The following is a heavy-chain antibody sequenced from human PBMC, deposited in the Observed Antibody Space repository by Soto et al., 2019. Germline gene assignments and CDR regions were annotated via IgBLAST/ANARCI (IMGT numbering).Heavy chain of an antibody. CDR1: GFTVNSNY. Sequence: GGSLRLSCAASGFTVNSNYMSWVRQAPGKGLEWVSVLYSGGRTGSTYYADSVKGRFTISRDNSKNTLYLQMNSLRAEDTAVYYCARDNSHYYDSSGYNWFDPWGQGTLVTVSS. D-gene: IGHD3-22*01. J-gene: IGHJ5*02. CDR3: ARDNSHYYDSSGYNWFDP. V-gene: IGHV3-53*05. CDR2: LYSGGRTGST.